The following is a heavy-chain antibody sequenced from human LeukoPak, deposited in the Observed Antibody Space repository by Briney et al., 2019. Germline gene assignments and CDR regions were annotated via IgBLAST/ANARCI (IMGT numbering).Heavy chain of an antibody. J-gene: IGHJ4*02. CDR3: ARHRGYCSTTSCHPFDY. CDR2: IYYSGIT. Sequence: SETLSLTCTVSGGSISSRSYYWGWTRQPPGKGLEWVGSIYYSGITYYNPSLKSRVTISVDTSKNQFSLKLNSVTAADTALYYCARHRGYCSTTSCHPFDYWGQGTLVAVSS. CDR1: GGSISSRSYY. V-gene: IGHV4-39*01. D-gene: IGHD2-2*01.